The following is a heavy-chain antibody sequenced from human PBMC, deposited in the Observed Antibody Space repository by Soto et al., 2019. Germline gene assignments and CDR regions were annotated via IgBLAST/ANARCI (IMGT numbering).Heavy chain of an antibody. D-gene: IGHD4-4*01. V-gene: IGHV4-59*01. CDR1: GDSMSSYY. CDR2: IYYSGST. CDR3: ERAKSNCQPFEH. J-gene: IGHJ4*02. Sequence: SETLSRTCTVSGDSMSSYYWSWIRQPPWKGLEWIGYIYYSGSTNYNPSLRSRVTMSVDTSKNQFSLRLRYVTAADTAVYYCERAKSNCQPFEHWGQGSWVTVSS.